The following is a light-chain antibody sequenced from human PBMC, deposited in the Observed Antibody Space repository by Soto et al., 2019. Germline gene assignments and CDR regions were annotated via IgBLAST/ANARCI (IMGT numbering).Light chain of an antibody. CDR3: QQYNNWPP. Sequence: EIVLTQSPGTLSLSPGERATLSCRASQSVSNNYLAWYQQKPGQAPRLLIYGASNRATGIPDRFSGSGSGTDFTLTISSLQSEDFAVYYCQQYNNWPPFGQGTKVDI. CDR2: GAS. J-gene: IGKJ1*01. CDR1: QSVSNNY. V-gene: IGKV3-20*01.